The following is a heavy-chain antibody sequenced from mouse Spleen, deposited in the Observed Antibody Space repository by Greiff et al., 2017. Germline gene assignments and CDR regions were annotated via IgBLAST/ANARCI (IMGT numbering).Heavy chain of an antibody. CDR1: GFTFSDYY. CDR3: ARAGYGNSYFDY. J-gene: IGHJ2*01. CDR2: INYDGSST. Sequence: EVKLMESEGGLVQPGSSMKLSCTASGFTFSDYYMAWVRQVPEKGLEWVANINYDGSSTYYLDSLKSRFIISRDNAKNILYLQMSSLKSEDTATYYCARAGYGNSYFDYWGQGTTLTVSS. D-gene: IGHD2-10*02. V-gene: IGHV5-16*01.